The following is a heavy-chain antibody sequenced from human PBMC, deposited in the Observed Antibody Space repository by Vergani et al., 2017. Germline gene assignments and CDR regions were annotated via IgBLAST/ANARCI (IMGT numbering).Heavy chain of an antibody. CDR3: ARSGYCAHGVCYMTYYDDMDV. Sequence: EVHLLESGGGLIQPGGSLRISCAASGFTFDNYAMTWVRQAPGKGLQWVSGISGSGSSKFYEDSLKGRVTISRDNSKNTLYLHMNSLRAADTAVYYCARSGYCAHGVCYMTYYDDMDVGGKGTAVTVSS. V-gene: IGHV3-23*01. CDR1: GFTFDNYA. CDR2: ISGSGSSK. D-gene: IGHD2-8*01. J-gene: IGHJ6*03.